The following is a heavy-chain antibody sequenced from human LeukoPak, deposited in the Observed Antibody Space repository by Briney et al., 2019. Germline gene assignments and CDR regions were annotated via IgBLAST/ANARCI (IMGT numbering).Heavy chain of an antibody. CDR1: GFTPNRHW. CDR2: IRQNGIET. Sequence: GGSLRLSCTASGFTPNRHWMSWVRQAAGKGLEWVAPIRQNGIETHYVDSVKGRFTISRDNAENTVSLQMNSLRDEDTAMYYCARLLGDSTIYDLWGQGTQCSVSS. D-gene: IGHD3-16*01. V-gene: IGHV3-7*01. CDR3: ARLLGDSTIYDL. J-gene: IGHJ5*02.